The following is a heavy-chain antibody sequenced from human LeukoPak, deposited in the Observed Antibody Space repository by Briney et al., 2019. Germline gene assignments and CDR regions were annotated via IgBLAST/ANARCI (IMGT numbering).Heavy chain of an antibody. CDR3: AKDSITIFGVVIIPD. V-gene: IGHV3-23*01. Sequence: GGSLRLSCAASGFTFSSYAMSWVRQAPGKGLEWGSAFSGSGGSTYYADSVKGRFTISRDNSKNTLYLQMNSLRAEDTAVYYCAKDSITIFGVVIIPDWGQGTLVTVSS. CDR1: GFTFSSYA. J-gene: IGHJ4*02. CDR2: FSGSGGST. D-gene: IGHD3-3*01.